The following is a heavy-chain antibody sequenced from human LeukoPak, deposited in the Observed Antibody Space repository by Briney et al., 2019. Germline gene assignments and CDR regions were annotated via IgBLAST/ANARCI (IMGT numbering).Heavy chain of an antibody. J-gene: IGHJ5*02. Sequence: SETLSLTCTVSGGSISSYYWSWIRQPPGKGLEWIGYIYYSGSTNYNPSLKSRVTISVDTSKNQFSLKLSSVTAADTAVYYCARGHHWFGEGGPWFDPWGQGTLVTVSS. D-gene: IGHD3-10*01. V-gene: IGHV4-59*01. CDR3: ARGHHWFGEGGPWFDP. CDR1: GGSISSYY. CDR2: IYYSGST.